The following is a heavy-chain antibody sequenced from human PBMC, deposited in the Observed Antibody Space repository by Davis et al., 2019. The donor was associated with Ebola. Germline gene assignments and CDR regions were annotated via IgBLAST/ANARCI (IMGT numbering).Heavy chain of an antibody. CDR2: ISGSGGST. J-gene: IGHJ4*02. CDR3: AREGVGAENYLTY. V-gene: IGHV3-23*01. D-gene: IGHD1-26*01. CDR1: VITFSSYA. Sequence: GESLKISCTDSVITFSSYAMTWVRQAPGKGLEWVSAISGSGGSTYYADSVKGRFTISRDNSENTVYLQMNSLRAEDTAVYYCAREGVGAENYLTYWGQGTLVTVSS.